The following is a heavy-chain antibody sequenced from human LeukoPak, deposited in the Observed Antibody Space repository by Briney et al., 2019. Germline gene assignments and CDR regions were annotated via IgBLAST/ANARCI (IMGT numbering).Heavy chain of an antibody. D-gene: IGHD6-19*01. CDR2: IYYSGST. CDR1: GGSISSYY. V-gene: IGHV4-59*01. CDR3: ASIAVAVLGFDY. Sequence: SETLSLTCTVSGGSISSYYWSWIRQPPGKGLEWIGHIYYSGSTNYNPSLKSRVTISVDTSKNQFSLKLSSVTAADTAVYYCASIAVAVLGFDYWGQGTLVTVSS. J-gene: IGHJ4*02.